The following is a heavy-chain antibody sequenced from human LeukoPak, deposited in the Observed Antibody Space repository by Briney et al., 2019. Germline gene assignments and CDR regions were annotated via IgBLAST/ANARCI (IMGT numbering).Heavy chain of an antibody. CDR2: IEQDGSEK. CDR1: GITLSVYW. CDR3: ARTGYSSSSGWAYYYYYYMDV. Sequence: GGSLRLSCAASGITLSVYWMSWVRQAPGKGLEWVANIEQDGSEKYYRDSVQGRFTISRDNAKNSLYLQMNSLRAEDTAVYYCARTGYSSSSGWAYYYYYYMDVWGKGTTVTVSS. J-gene: IGHJ6*03. D-gene: IGHD6-6*01. V-gene: IGHV3-7*01.